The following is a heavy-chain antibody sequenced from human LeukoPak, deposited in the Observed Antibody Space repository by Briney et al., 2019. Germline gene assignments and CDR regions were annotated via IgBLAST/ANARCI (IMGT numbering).Heavy chain of an antibody. CDR1: GFIFSDFG. D-gene: IGHD3-10*02. J-gene: IGHJ5*02. Sequence: PGGSLRLSCATPGFIFSDFGMHWVRQAPGKGLEWIAYISSSSNTIYYADSVKGRFAVSRDTAKSSPYLQMTGLRVADTAFHYCARALCNVTGCSLDPWGQGTLVSVSS. V-gene: IGHV3-48*04. CDR2: ISSSSNTI. CDR3: ARALCNVTGCSLDP.